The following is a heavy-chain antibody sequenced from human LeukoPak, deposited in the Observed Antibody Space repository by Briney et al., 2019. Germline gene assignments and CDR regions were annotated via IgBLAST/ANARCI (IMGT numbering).Heavy chain of an antibody. CDR2: MNPNSGNT. J-gene: IGHJ4*02. CDR3: ARGTDDTPWGFDY. V-gene: IGHV1-8*01. D-gene: IGHD3-22*01. CDR1: GYTFTSYD. Sequence: GSVRVSCKASGYTFTSYDINWVRQAPGQGLEWMGWMNPNSGNTGYAQTFQGRVTMTRNTSISTAYMELSSLRSEDTAVYYCARGTDDTPWGFDYWGQGTLVTVSS.